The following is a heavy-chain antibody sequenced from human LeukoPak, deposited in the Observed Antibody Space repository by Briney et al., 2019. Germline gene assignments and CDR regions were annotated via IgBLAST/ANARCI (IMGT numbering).Heavy chain of an antibody. D-gene: IGHD3-10*01. Sequence: GASVKVSCKASGYTFTSYDINLVRQATGQGLEWMGWMNPNGGNTGYAQKFQGRVTMTRNTSISTAYMELSSLRSEDTAVYYCASFGGVRGVTIDYWGQGTQVTVSS. J-gene: IGHJ4*02. CDR3: ASFGGVRGVTIDY. CDR1: GYTFTSYD. V-gene: IGHV1-8*01. CDR2: MNPNGGNT.